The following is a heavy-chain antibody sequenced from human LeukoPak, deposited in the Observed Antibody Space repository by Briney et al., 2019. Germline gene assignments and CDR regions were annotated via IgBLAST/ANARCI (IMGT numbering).Heavy chain of an antibody. CDR2: IIPIFGTA. D-gene: IGHD3-16*02. J-gene: IGHJ4*02. Sequence: SVKVSCKASGGTFSSYAISWVREASGQGLEWMGGIIPIFGTANYAQKFQGRVTITTDESTSTAYMELSSLRSEDTAVYYCARAAMGVTFGGVIDNWGQGTLVTVSS. CDR1: GGTFSSYA. CDR3: ARAAMGVTFGGVIDN. V-gene: IGHV1-69*05.